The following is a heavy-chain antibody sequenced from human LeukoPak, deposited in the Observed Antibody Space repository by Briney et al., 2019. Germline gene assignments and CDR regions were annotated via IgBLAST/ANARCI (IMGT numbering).Heavy chain of an antibody. CDR1: GFTFSNAW. D-gene: IGHD6-25*01. V-gene: IGHV3-15*01. CDR3: ARGVRRRPDAFDI. CDR2: VKSKTDGGTT. J-gene: IGHJ3*02. Sequence: PGGSLRLSCAASGFTFSNAWMSWVRQAPGKVLEWVGRVKSKTDGGTTDYAAPVKGRFTISRDDSKNTLYLQMNSLRAEDTAVYYCARGVRRRPDAFDIWGQGTMVTVSS.